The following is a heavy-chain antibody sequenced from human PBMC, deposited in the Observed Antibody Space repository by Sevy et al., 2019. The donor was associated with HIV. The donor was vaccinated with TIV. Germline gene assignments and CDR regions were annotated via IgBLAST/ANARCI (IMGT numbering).Heavy chain of an antibody. V-gene: IGHV7-4-1*02. Sequence: ASVKVSCKASGYTFTSYGMNWVRQAPGQGLEWMGLINTNTGNPTYAQGFTGRFVFSLDTSVRTAYLQISSLKAEDTAIYYCARTSRGIVVVAAAQHYYGMDVWGQGTTVTVSS. CDR1: GYTFTSYG. D-gene: IGHD2-2*01. CDR3: ARTSRGIVVVAAAQHYYGMDV. J-gene: IGHJ6*02. CDR2: INTNTGNP.